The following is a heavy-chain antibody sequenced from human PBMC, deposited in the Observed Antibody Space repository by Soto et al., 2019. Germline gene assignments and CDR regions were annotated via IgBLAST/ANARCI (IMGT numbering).Heavy chain of an antibody. CDR3: ARVVRYFDTPYGMDV. D-gene: IGHD3-9*01. V-gene: IGHV3-23*01. CDR2: IGGSGGNT. CDR1: GFTFSSYA. Sequence: GGSLRLSYAASGFTFSSYAMSWVRQAPGKGLEWVSGIGGSGGNTYYADSVKGRFTISRDNSKNTLFLQMNSLRAEDTAEYYCARVVRYFDTPYGMDVWGQGTTVTVSS. J-gene: IGHJ6*02.